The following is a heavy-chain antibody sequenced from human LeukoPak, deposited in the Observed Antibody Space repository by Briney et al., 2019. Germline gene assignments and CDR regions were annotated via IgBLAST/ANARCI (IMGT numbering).Heavy chain of an antibody. V-gene: IGHV3-7*01. Sequence: GGSLRLSCVASGFTFGKYWMSWVRQAPGKGLEWVANIKLDGSEKNYVDSVKGRFTISRDNTKNSLYLQMNSLRVEDTAVYYCARDIVVVPAAIYYYGMDVWGQGTTVTVSS. CDR2: IKLDGSEK. J-gene: IGHJ6*02. CDR3: ARDIVVVPAAIYYYGMDV. D-gene: IGHD2-2*01. CDR1: GFTFGKYW.